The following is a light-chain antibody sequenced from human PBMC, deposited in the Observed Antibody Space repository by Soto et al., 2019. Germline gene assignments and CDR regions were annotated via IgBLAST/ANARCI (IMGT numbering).Light chain of an antibody. V-gene: IGKV3-20*01. CDR1: QSVSSSY. Sequence: EIVLTHAPGTLSLSPGERATLSCRASQSVSSSYLAWYQQKPGQAPRLLIYGASSRATGIPDRFSGSGSGTDFTLTISRLEPEDFAVYYCQQYGSSPVITFGQGTRLEIK. CDR3: QQYGSSPVIT. CDR2: GAS. J-gene: IGKJ5*01.